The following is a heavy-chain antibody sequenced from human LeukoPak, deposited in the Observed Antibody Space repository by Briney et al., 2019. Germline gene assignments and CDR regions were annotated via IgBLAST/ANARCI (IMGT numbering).Heavy chain of an antibody. V-gene: IGHV3-21*01. D-gene: IGHD2-15*01. Sequence: GGSLRLSCVASGFTFSSYSMNWVRQAPGKGLEWVSCISSSSSYIYYADSVKGRFTISRDNAKNSLYLQMNSLRADDTAVYYCARDEANRVVGLDSFDIWGQGTMVTVSS. J-gene: IGHJ3*02. CDR3: ARDEANRVVGLDSFDI. CDR1: GFTFSSYS. CDR2: ISSSSSYI.